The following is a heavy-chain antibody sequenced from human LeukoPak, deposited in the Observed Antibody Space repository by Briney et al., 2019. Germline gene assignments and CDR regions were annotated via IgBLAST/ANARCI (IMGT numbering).Heavy chain of an antibody. Sequence: PSETLSLTCTVSGGSISSHYWSGIRQPPGKGLEWIGYIYYSGSTNYNPSLKSRVTISVDTSKNQFPLKLSSVTAADTAVYYCARVFRGELSYYFDYWGQGTLVTVSS. CDR1: GGSISSHY. CDR3: ARVFRGELSYYFDY. V-gene: IGHV4-59*11. CDR2: IYYSGST. J-gene: IGHJ4*02. D-gene: IGHD3-16*02.